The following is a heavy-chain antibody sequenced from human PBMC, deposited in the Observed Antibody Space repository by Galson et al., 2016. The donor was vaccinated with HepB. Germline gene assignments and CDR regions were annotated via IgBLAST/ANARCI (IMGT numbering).Heavy chain of an antibody. V-gene: IGHV3-30-3*01. J-gene: IGHJ4*02. Sequence: SLRLSCAASGFTFSSFAIHWVRQAPGKGLEWVAVISSDGSNKYYADSVKGRFTISRDNSKNTLYLQMNSLRADDTAVYYCAVLWFRELGFVYWGQGTLVTVSS. CDR2: ISSDGSNK. D-gene: IGHD3-10*01. CDR3: AVLWFRELGFVY. CDR1: GFTFSSFA.